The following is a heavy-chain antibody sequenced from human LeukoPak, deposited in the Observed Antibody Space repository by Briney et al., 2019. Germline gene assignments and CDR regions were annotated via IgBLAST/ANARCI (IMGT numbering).Heavy chain of an antibody. D-gene: IGHD3-10*01. Sequence: GASVKVSCKASGYTFTSYGISWVRQAPGQGLEWMGWISAYNGNTNYAQKLQGRDTMTTDTSTSTAYMELRSLRSDDTAVYYCARVGVVRGVIKYNDYWGQGTLVTVSS. CDR1: GYTFTSYG. CDR2: ISAYNGNT. CDR3: ARVGVVRGVIKYNDY. V-gene: IGHV1-18*01. J-gene: IGHJ4*02.